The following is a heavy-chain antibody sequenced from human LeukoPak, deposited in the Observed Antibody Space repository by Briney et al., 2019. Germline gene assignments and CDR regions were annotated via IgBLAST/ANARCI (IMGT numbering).Heavy chain of an antibody. D-gene: IGHD6-13*01. CDR2: IYYSGST. V-gene: IGHV4-59*12. CDR1: GGSISSYY. J-gene: IGHJ5*02. Sequence: TSETLSLTCTVSGGSISSYYWSWIRQPPGKGLEWIGYIYYSGSTNYNPSLKSRVTISVDTSKKQLSLKLSSVTAADTAVYYCARDAAAGINWFDPWGQGTLVTVSS. CDR3: ARDAAAGINWFDP.